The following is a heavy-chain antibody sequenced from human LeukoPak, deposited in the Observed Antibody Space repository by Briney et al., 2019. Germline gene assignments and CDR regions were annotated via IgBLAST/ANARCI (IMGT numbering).Heavy chain of an antibody. J-gene: IGHJ1*01. D-gene: IGHD6-19*01. CDR1: GFTFSSYV. V-gene: IGHV3-30*04. CDR2: ISYDGSNE. CDR3: ARGRYSSGWHPTLQYFQH. Sequence: PGGSLRLSCAASGFTFSSYVMHWVRQAPGKGLEGVAIISYDGSNEYYADSVKGRFTISRDNSKNTLYLQMNSLRAADTAVYYCARGRYSSGWHPTLQYFQHWGQGTLVTVSS.